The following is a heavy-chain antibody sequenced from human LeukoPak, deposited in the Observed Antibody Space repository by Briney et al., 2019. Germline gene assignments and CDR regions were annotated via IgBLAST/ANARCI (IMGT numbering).Heavy chain of an antibody. D-gene: IGHD3-9*01. CDR2: MNPNTGNT. CDR3: ARRPSKYYDILTGYYRSEFDY. V-gene: IGHV1-8*01. Sequence: ASVKVSCKASGYTFTSYDINWVRQAPGQGLEWMGWMNPNTGNTGYAQKFQGRVTMTRNTSISTAYMELSSLRSEDTAVYYCARRPSKYYDILTGYYRSEFDYWGQGTLVTVSS. J-gene: IGHJ4*02. CDR1: GYTFTSYD.